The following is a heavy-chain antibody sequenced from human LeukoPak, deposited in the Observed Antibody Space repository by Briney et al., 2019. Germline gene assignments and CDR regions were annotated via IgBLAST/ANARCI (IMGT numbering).Heavy chain of an antibody. CDR2: INHSGST. V-gene: IGHV4-34*01. J-gene: IGHJ6*02. Sequence: SETLSLTCSVSGGSISSYYRSWIRQPPGKGLEWIGEINHSGSTNYNPSLKSRVTISVDTSKNQFSLKLSSVTAADTAVYYCARGRAYCSSTSCYTVYGTDVWGQGTTVTVSS. CDR3: ARGRAYCSSTSCYTVYGTDV. CDR1: GGSISSYY. D-gene: IGHD2-2*02.